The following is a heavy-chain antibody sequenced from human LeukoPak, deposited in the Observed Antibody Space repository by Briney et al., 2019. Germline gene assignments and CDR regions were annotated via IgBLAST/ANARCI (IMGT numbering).Heavy chain of an antibody. CDR3: TGHSGTWSVGF. D-gene: IGHD1-14*01. Sequence: GGSLRLSCVGSGFSFHDAWMTWVRQAPGKGLEWIGRIKSQGEGGTTDYGAPVTGRFTISRDDSKNTLYLQMNSLRIEDTALYYCTGHSGTWSVGFWGQGTLVTVSS. J-gene: IGHJ4*02. V-gene: IGHV3-15*01. CDR2: IKSQGEGGTT. CDR1: GFSFHDAW.